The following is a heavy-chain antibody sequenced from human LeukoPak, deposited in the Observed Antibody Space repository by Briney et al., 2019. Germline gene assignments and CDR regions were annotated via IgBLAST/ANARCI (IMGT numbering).Heavy chain of an antibody. CDR2: ISYDGSNK. Sequence: GGSLRLSCAASGFTFSSYAMHWVRQAPGKGLEWVAVISYDGSNKYYADSVKGRFTISRDNSKNTLYLQMNSLRAEDTAVYYCAREIVYSSSPSDAWADEGDYWGQGTLVTVSS. D-gene: IGHD6-13*01. CDR1: GFTFSSYA. J-gene: IGHJ4*02. V-gene: IGHV3-30-3*01. CDR3: AREIVYSSSPSDAWADEGDY.